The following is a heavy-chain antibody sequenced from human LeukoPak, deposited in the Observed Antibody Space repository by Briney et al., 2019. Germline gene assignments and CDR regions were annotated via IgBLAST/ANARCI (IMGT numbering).Heavy chain of an antibody. CDR3: ARGIASSGGSCCDY. D-gene: IGHD2-15*01. Sequence: GGSLRLSCAASGFTFSSYWMSWVRQAPGKGLEWVSSISSSSSYIYYADSVKGRFTISRDNAKNSLYLQMNSLRAEDTAVYYCARGIASSGGSCCDYWGQGTLVTVSS. CDR1: GFTFSSYW. CDR2: ISSSSSYI. J-gene: IGHJ4*02. V-gene: IGHV3-21*01.